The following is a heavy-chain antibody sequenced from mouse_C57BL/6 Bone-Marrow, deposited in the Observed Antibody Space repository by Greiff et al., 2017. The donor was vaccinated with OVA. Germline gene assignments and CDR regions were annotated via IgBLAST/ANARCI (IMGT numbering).Heavy chain of an antibody. V-gene: IGHV5-6*02. Sequence: DVKLVESGGDLVKPGGSLKLSCAASGFTFSSYGMSWVRQTPDKRLEWVATISSGGSYTYYPDSVKGRFTISRDNAKNTLYLQMSSLKSEDTAMYYCARLKSSVPWVAYWGQGTLVTVSA. CDR1: GFTFSSYG. D-gene: IGHD3-2*02. CDR3: ARLKSSVPWVAY. CDR2: ISSGGSYT. J-gene: IGHJ3*01.